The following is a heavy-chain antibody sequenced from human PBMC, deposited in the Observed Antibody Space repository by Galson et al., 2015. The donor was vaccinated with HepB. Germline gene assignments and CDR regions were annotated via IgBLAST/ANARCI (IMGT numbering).Heavy chain of an antibody. CDR2: ISYDGSNK. D-gene: IGHD3-10*01. CDR1: GFTFSSYA. J-gene: IGHJ6*02. V-gene: IGHV3-30-3*01. Sequence: SLRLSCAASGFTFSSYAMHWVRQAPGKGLEWVAVISYDGSNKYYADSVKGRFTISRDNSKNTLYLQMNSLRAEDTAVYYCARGELLWFGELSFRPYYYYGMDVWGQGTTVTVSS. CDR3: ARGELLWFGELSFRPYYYYGMDV.